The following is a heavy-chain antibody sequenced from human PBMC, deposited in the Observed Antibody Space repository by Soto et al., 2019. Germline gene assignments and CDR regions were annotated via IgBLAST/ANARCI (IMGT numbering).Heavy chain of an antibody. D-gene: IGHD4-17*01. Sequence: HYGGSLRLSCAASGFTFSSYAMSWVRQAPGKGLEWVSALSAGGTSAYYTVSVEGRFTISRDNSKNILYLQMNSLKADDTAVYYCARGTYGDYDFWGQGTLVTVSS. CDR2: LSAGGTSA. CDR1: GFTFSSYA. CDR3: ARGTYGDYDF. J-gene: IGHJ4*02. V-gene: IGHV3-23*01.